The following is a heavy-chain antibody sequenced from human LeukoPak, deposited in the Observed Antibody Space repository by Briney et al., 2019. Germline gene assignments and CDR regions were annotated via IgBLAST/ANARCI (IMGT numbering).Heavy chain of an antibody. Sequence: GRSQRLPCAASGFIFSSFAMHWVRQAPGRGLEWVAVISYDGSNKYYADSVKGRFTISRDNSKNTLYLQMNSPRSEDTAVYYCTRTDAFDIWGQGTTVTVSS. CDR1: GFIFSSFA. CDR2: ISYDGSNK. J-gene: IGHJ3*02. V-gene: IGHV3-30-3*01. CDR3: TRTDAFDI.